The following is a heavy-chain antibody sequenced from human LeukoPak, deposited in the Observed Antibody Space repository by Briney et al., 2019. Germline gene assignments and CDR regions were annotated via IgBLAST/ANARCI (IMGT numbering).Heavy chain of an antibody. V-gene: IGHV1-18*01. D-gene: IGHD1-26*01. CDR2: ISAYNGNT. CDR1: GYTFTSYG. Sequence: ASVKVSCKASGYTFTSYGISWVRQAPGQGLEWMGWISAYNGNTNHAQKLQGRVTMTTDTSTSTAYMELRSLRSDDTAVYYCARNSGGSYYELFDYWGQGTLVTVSS. J-gene: IGHJ4*02. CDR3: ARNSGGSYYELFDY.